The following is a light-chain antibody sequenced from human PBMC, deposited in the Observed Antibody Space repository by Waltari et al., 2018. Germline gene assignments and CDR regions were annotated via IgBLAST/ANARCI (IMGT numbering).Light chain of an antibody. J-gene: IGLJ2*01. CDR2: ENN. CDR3: QSYDTSTVI. Sequence: NFMLTQPHSVSESPGKTVTLSCTRASGSLPSNYVQWYQQRPGSAPSSVIYENNQRPSGVPDRFSGSIDSSSNSASLTISGLKTEDEADYYCQSYDTSTVIFGGGTKLTVL. CDR1: SGSLPSNY. V-gene: IGLV6-57*03.